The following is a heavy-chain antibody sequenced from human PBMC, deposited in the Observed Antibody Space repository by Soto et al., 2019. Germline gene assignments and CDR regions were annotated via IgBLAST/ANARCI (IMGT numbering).Heavy chain of an antibody. CDR3: ARAALVPEGLYYYHHVIAF. CDR1: GGSISSYY. CDR2: IYYSGST. V-gene: IGHV4-59*12. J-gene: IGHJ6*02. Sequence: SETLSLTCTVSGGSISSYYWSWIRQPPGKGLEWIGYIYYSGSTYYNLSLKSRVTISVDTSNNQFSLRLSFVTAADTAVYYCARAALVPEGLYYYHHVIAFRGPGTTVPVSS.